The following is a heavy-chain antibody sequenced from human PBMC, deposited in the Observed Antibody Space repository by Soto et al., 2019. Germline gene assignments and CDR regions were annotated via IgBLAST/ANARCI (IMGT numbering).Heavy chain of an antibody. Sequence: PSETLSLTCTVSGGSISSSSYYWGWIRQPPGKGLEWIGSIYYSGSTYYNPSLKSRVTISVDTSKNQFSLKLSSVTAADTAVYYCARPQKNYDILTGYYRARSDAFDIWGQGTMVT. D-gene: IGHD3-9*01. CDR2: IYYSGST. J-gene: IGHJ3*02. CDR1: GGSISSSSYY. V-gene: IGHV4-39*01. CDR3: ARPQKNYDILTGYYRARSDAFDI.